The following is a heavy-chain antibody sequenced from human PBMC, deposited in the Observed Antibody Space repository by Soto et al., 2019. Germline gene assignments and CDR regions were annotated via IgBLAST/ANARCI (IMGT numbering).Heavy chain of an antibody. CDR2: IIPIFGTA. CDR3: ANELGSSGTIFEY. D-gene: IGHD3-22*01. V-gene: IGHV1-69*13. J-gene: IGHJ4*02. Sequence: SLKVSCKSSGGTFSSYAISWVRHAPGQGLEWMGGIIPIFGTANYAQKFQGRVTITADESTSTAYMELSSLRSEDTAVYYCANELGSSGTIFEYWGQGTLDIVCS. CDR1: GGTFSSYA.